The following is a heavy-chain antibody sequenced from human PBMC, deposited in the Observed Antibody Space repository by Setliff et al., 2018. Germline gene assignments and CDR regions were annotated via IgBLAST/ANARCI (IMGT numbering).Heavy chain of an antibody. Sequence: ASVKVSCKASGFTFTDHYMHWVRQAPGQGLEWMGWINPNSGGTNYAQKFQGRVTMTRDTSISTAYMELSRLRSDDTAVYYCAWYNWNYGGFDYWGQGTLVTVSS. CDR3: AWYNWNYGGFDY. D-gene: IGHD1-7*01. J-gene: IGHJ4*02. CDR1: GFTFTDHY. CDR2: INPNSGGT. V-gene: IGHV1-2*02.